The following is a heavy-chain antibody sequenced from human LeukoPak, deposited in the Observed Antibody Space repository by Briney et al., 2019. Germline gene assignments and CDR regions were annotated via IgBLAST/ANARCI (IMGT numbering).Heavy chain of an antibody. CDR1: GFTFGDYA. J-gene: IGHJ4*02. Sequence: GRSLRLSCTASGFTFGDYAMSWVRQAPGKGLEWVGFIRSKAYGGTTDYAASVKGRFTISRDDSKSIAYLQMNSLKTEDTAVYYCTRDLGAAAAQTIDYWGQGTLVTVSS. D-gene: IGHD6-13*01. V-gene: IGHV3-49*04. CDR2: IRSKAYGGTT. CDR3: TRDLGAAAAQTIDY.